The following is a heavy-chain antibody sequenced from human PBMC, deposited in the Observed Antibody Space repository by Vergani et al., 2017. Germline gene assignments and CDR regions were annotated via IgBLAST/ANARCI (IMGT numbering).Heavy chain of an antibody. V-gene: IGHV3-15*01. D-gene: IGHD3-9*01. CDR2: IKSKTDGGTT. CDR1: GFTFSNAW. CDR3: AVGPLTGYYSGGDGPLDY. J-gene: IGHJ4*02. Sequence: EVQLVESGGGLVKPGGSLRLSCAASGFTFSNAWMSWVRQAPGKGLEWVGRIKSKTDGGTTDYAAPVKGRFTIARDDSKNTLYLQMNSLRAEDTAVYYCAVGPLTGYYSGGDGPLDYWGQGTLVTVSS.